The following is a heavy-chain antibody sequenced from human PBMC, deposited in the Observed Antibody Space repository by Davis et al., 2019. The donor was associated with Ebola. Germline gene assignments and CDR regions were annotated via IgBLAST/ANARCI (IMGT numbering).Heavy chain of an antibody. CDR1: GGTFSSYG. D-gene: IGHD3-3*01. Sequence: AASVKVSCKASGGTFSSYGISWVRQAPGQGLEWMGWISAYNGNTNYAQKLQGRVTMTTDTSTSTAYMELRSLRSDDTAVYYCARVRNVLRFLEWLLPDAFDIWGQGTMVTVSS. CDR2: ISAYNGNT. V-gene: IGHV1-18*01. CDR3: ARVRNVLRFLEWLLPDAFDI. J-gene: IGHJ3*02.